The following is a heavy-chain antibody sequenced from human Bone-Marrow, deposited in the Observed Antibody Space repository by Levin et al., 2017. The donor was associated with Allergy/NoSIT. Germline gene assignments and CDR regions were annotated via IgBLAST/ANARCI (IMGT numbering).Heavy chain of an antibody. CDR1: GGSIGSGGYY. D-gene: IGHD3-10*01. J-gene: IGHJ4*02. V-gene: IGHV4-31*03. CDR2: TFYIGST. Sequence: PSETLSLTCSVSGGSIGSGGYYWSWIRQHPGKGLEWIGYTFYIGSTYYNPSLKTRVTISVDTSNNQFSLRLTSVTAAATAIYFCARSAMITMSRGTPFDHWGQGTLVTVSS. CDR3: ARSAMITMSRGTPFDH.